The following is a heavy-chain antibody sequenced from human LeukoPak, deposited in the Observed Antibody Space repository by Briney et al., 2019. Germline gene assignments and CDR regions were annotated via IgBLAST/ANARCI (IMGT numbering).Heavy chain of an antibody. Sequence: GGSLRLSCAASGFTFSSYAMHWVRQAPGKGLEWVAVISYDGSNKYYADSVKGRFTISRDNSKNTLYLQMNSLRAEDTAVYYCARARVSDCSSTSCYAAYYYYYGMDVWGQGTTVTVSS. CDR2: ISYDGSNK. CDR3: ARARVSDCSSTSCYAAYYYYYGMDV. CDR1: GFTFSSYA. J-gene: IGHJ6*02. V-gene: IGHV3-30-3*01. D-gene: IGHD2-2*01.